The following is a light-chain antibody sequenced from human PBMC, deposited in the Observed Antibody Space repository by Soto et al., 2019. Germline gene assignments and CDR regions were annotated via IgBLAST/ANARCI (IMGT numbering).Light chain of an antibody. CDR3: QQSYSTLSIT. CDR1: QSVSSF. V-gene: IGKV3-11*01. J-gene: IGKJ5*01. Sequence: EIVLTQSPATLSLSPGERATLSCRASQSVSSFLAWYQQKPGQAPRLLIYDASNKATGIPARFSGSGSGTDFTLTISSLQPEDFATYYCQQSYSTLSITFGQGTRLEIK. CDR2: DAS.